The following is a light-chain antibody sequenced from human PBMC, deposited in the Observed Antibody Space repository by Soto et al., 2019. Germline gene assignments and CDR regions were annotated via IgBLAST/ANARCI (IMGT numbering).Light chain of an antibody. Sequence: DIKMTQSPSSLSASVGDRVSITCRASQNISSYLNWYQQKPGKAPNLLIYAASSLQSGVPSRFSGSGSGTDFTLTISSLQPEDFATYYCQQSYSISWTFGQGTKVEIK. CDR2: AAS. V-gene: IGKV1-39*01. J-gene: IGKJ1*01. CDR1: QNISSY. CDR3: QQSYSISWT.